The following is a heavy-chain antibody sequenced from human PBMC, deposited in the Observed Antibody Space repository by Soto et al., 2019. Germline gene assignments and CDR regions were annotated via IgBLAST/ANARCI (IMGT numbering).Heavy chain of an antibody. J-gene: IGHJ6*02. V-gene: IGHV5-51*01. D-gene: IGHD1-26*01. CDR1: GYSFTRYW. Sequence: PGESLTITGTCSGYSFTRYWIGWVRQMPGKGLEWMGIIYPGDSDTRYSPSFQGQVTISADKSISTAYLQWSSLKASDTAMYYCARQVVGAKGDYYYGMDVWGQGTTVTVSS. CDR2: IYPGDSDT. CDR3: ARQVVGAKGDYYYGMDV.